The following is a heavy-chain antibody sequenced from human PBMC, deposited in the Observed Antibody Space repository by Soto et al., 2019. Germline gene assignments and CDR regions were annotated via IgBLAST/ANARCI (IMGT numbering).Heavy chain of an antibody. V-gene: IGHV4-34*01. CDR1: GGSFSGYY. CDR2: INHSGST. D-gene: IGHD3-3*01. CDR3: AMTHRSATYDFWSGYYTNWFDP. J-gene: IGHJ5*02. Sequence: SETLSLTCAVYGGSFSGYYWSWIRQPPGKGLEWIGEINHSGSTNYNPSLKSRVTISVDTSKNQFSLKLSSVTAADTAVYYCAMTHRSATYDFWSGYYTNWFDPWGQGTLVTVSS.